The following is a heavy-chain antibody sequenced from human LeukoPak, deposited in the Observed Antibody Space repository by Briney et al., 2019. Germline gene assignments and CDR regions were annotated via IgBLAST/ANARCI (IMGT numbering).Heavy chain of an antibody. Sequence: PSQTLSLTCTVSGGSISSGGYYWSWIRQHPGKGLEWIGYIYYSGSTYYNPSLKSRVTMSVDTSKNQFSLKLSSVTAADTAVYYCASSSLVGAGYYFDYWGQGTLVTVSS. CDR2: IYYSGST. D-gene: IGHD1-26*01. CDR1: GGSISSGGYY. V-gene: IGHV4-31*03. J-gene: IGHJ4*02. CDR3: ASSSLVGAGYYFDY.